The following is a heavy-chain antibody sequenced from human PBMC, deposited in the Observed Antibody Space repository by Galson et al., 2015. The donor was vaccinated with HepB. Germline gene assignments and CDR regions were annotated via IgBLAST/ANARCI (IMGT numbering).Heavy chain of an antibody. D-gene: IGHD6-13*01. CDR1: GFTFSSYS. Sequence: SMRLSCAASGFTFSSYSMNWVRQAPGKGLEWVSYISSSSSTIYYADSVKGRFTIFRDNAKNSLYLQMNSLRAEDTAVYYCARGLSSWYKPTYYGMDVWGQGTTVPVSS. CDR3: ARGLSSWYKPTYYGMDV. CDR2: ISSSSSTI. J-gene: IGHJ6*02. V-gene: IGHV3-48*01.